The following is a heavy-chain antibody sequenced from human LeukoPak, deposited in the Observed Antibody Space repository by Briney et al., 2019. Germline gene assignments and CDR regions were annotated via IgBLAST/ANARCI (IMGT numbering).Heavy chain of an antibody. CDR1: GGSISSTNW. J-gene: IGHJ4*02. CDR2: IYYSGST. CDR3: ARASHDYGDYSHFDY. Sequence: SETLSLTCAASGGSISSTNWWSWIRQPPGKGLEWIGYIYYSGSTNYNPSLKSRVTISVDTSKNQFSLKLSSVTAADTAVYYCARASHDYGDYSHFDYWGQGTLVTVSS. V-gene: IGHV4-61*05. D-gene: IGHD4-17*01.